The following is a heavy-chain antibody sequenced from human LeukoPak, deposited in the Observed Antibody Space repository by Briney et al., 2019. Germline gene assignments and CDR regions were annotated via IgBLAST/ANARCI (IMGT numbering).Heavy chain of an antibody. Sequence: PSETLSHTCDVSGFSISLGYYWVWIRPPAGQGLEWIGSIHPSGTTFYNSSLNSRITMTIDAPKNQFSLRLSLVTAVDTAVYFCATERERRITDWGQGTLVTVSS. V-gene: IGHV4-38-2*02. D-gene: IGHD1-1*01. CDR2: IHPSGTT. CDR3: ATERERRITD. CDR1: GFSISLGYY. J-gene: IGHJ4*02.